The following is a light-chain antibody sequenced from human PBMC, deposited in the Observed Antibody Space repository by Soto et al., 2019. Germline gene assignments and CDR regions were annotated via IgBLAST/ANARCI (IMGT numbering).Light chain of an antibody. CDR2: GAS. Sequence: IVLTQSQGTLYLSPGERATLSCMASQTVSSRYLAWYQQKPGQAPRLLMYGASNRGTGIPDRFSGSGSRTDFTLTISRLEPEDFAVYFCLQYGRSPPFTFGQGTKVEIK. J-gene: IGKJ2*01. CDR1: QTVSSRY. V-gene: IGKV3-20*01. CDR3: LQYGRSPPFT.